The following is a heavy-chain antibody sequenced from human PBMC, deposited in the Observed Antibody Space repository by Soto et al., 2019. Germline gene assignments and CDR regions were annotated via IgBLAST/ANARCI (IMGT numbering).Heavy chain of an antibody. CDR3: ARDRAPRGWSYLDL. CDR1: GGSFSDYA. J-gene: IGHJ4*02. V-gene: IGHV1-69*13. CDR2: IIPIFGTP. Sequence: SVKVSCKAFGGSFSDYAISWVRQAPGQGLEWMGGIIPIFGTPNYAQKFQDRVTFTAHESTNTAYMELSRLTSEDTAVYYCARDRAPRGWSYLDLWGQGTQVTVYS. D-gene: IGHD2-15*01.